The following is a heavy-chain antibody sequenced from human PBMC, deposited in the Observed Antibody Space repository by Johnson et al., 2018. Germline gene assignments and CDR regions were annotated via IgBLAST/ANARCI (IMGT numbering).Heavy chain of an antibody. Sequence: VQLVESGGGLVKPGGSLRLSCAASGFTFSSYSMNWVRQAPGKGLAWVSSISSSSSYIYYADSVKGRFTISRANAKNSLYLQMNSLRAEDTAVYYCARVTMVRGTDVWGQGTTVTVSS. D-gene: IGHD3-10*01. CDR3: ARVTMVRGTDV. V-gene: IGHV3-21*01. J-gene: IGHJ6*02. CDR2: ISSSSSYI. CDR1: GFTFSSYS.